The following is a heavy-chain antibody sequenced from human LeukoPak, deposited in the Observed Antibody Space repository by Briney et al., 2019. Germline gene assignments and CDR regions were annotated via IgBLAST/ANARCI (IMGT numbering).Heavy chain of an antibody. CDR3: AKDRGVTSIDY. J-gene: IGHJ4*02. V-gene: IGHV3-30*18. Sequence: PRRSLRLSCAASGFTFSRYGMHWVRQAPGKGLEWVAVISSDESNKYYADSVKGRFTSSRDNSKNTLYLQMNSLRAEDAAVYYCAKDRGVTSIDYWGLGTLVTVSS. CDR1: GFTFSRYG. D-gene: IGHD2-8*01. CDR2: ISSDESNK.